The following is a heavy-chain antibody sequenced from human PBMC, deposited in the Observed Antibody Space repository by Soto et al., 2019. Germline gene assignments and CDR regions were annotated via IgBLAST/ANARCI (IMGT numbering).Heavy chain of an antibody. CDR2: IYYSRST. J-gene: IGHJ5*02. Sequence: QVQLQESGPGLVKPSQTLSLTCTVSGGSISRGDYYWSWIRQPPGKGLEWIGYIYYSRSTSYNPSLTSRVTISVDTSKNQFSLKLSSVTAADTAVYYCAREVGLSLGFVVGTWGQGTLVTVSS. D-gene: IGHD2-21*01. CDR3: AREVGLSLGFVVGT. CDR1: GGSISRGDYY. V-gene: IGHV4-30-4*01.